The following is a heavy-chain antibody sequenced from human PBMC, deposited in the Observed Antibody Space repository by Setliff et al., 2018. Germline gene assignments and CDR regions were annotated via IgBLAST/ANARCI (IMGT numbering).Heavy chain of an antibody. CDR2: ILFSGDT. CDR1: GYSISSGFS. CDR3: ARDRTAYNYGMDV. V-gene: IGHV4-38-2*02. J-gene: IGHJ6*02. D-gene: IGHD5-18*01. Sequence: PSETLSLTCAVSGYSISSGFSWVWIRQSPGKGLEWIGRILFSGDTYYNPSLNSRVTISADTSKNQFSLNLSSVTAADTAVYYCARDRTAYNYGMDVWGQGTTVTVS.